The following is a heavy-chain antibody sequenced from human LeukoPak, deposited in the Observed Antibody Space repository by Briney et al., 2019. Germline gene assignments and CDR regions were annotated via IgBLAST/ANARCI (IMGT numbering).Heavy chain of an antibody. CDR2: INPSTGDT. V-gene: IGHV1-2*02. J-gene: IGHJ4*02. CDR1: GYAFSGYY. Sequence: ASVKVSCKASGYAFSGYYIQWVRQAPGQGLEWMGWINPSTGDTKYAQNFQGRVTITTAYLELSRLRSDDTAVYYCSSPRGVGATDFDYWGQETLVTVSS. D-gene: IGHD1-26*01. CDR3: SSPRGVGATDFDY.